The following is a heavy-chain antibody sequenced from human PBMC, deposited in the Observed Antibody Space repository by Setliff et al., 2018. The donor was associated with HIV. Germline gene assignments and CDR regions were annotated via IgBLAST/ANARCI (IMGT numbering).Heavy chain of an antibody. CDR1: GGSFSGYY. CDR2: INHSGKT. D-gene: IGHD6-13*01. V-gene: IGHV4-34*01. Sequence: SETLSLTCAVYGGSFSGYYWTWIRQPPGKGLEWIGDINHSGKTNYNRSLKSRVTISLDTSKNQFSLRLTSVTAADTAVYYCAREGGTGRSSWYGAYWYAPWGQGTLVTVSS. CDR3: AREGGTGRSSWYGAYWYAP. J-gene: IGHJ5*02.